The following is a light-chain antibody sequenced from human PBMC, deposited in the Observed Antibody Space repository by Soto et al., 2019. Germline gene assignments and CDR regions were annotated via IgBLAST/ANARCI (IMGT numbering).Light chain of an antibody. J-gene: IGKJ4*01. V-gene: IGKV3-20*01. CDR3: QQYGSSPLT. CDR2: GAS. Sequence: ILFTQSPGTLSLSPADRATLPCRASPTLKSSYLAWYQQKPGQPPRILIYGASTRATGIPDRFIGSGSGTDFTLTISRMEPEDFAVFYCQQYGSSPLTFGGGTKVDIK. CDR1: PTLKSSY.